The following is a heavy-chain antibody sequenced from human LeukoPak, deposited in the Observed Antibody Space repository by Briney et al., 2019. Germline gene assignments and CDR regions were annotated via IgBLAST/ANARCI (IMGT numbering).Heavy chain of an antibody. CDR2: IKQDGSEK. J-gene: IGHJ4*02. Sequence: SGGSLRLSCAASGFTFSSYWMSWVRQAPGKGLEWVANIKQDGSEKYYVDSVKGRFTISRDNAKNSLYQQMNSLRAEDTAVYYCARELAGTAAVAFDYWGQGTLVTVSS. D-gene: IGHD6-19*01. CDR1: GFTFSSYW. V-gene: IGHV3-7*01. CDR3: ARELAGTAAVAFDY.